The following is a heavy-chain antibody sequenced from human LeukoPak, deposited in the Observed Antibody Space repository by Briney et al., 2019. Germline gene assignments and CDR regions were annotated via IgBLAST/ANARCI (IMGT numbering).Heavy chain of an antibody. CDR3: ARAVAGSYYFDY. CDR2: IYYSGST. V-gene: IGHV4-39*01. J-gene: IGHJ4*02. CDR1: GGSISSSSYY. D-gene: IGHD6-19*01. Sequence: SETLSLTCTVSGGSISSSSYYWGWIRQPPGKGLEWIGSIYYSGSTYYDPSLKSRVTISVDTSKNQFSLKLSSVTAADTAVYYCARAVAGSYYFDYWGQGTLVTVSS.